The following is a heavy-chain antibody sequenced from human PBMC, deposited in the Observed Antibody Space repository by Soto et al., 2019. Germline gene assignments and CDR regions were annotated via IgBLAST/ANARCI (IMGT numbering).Heavy chain of an antibody. D-gene: IGHD2-15*01. Sequence: KPSETLSLTCAVSGYSISRGFYWGWIRQSPGKGLEWIGSIYHTGNTYYNASLRSRVTISVDTSKNQFSLKLTSVTAADTAVYYCARVVRCTRSGCYYLAMDVWGQGTTVTVSS. J-gene: IGHJ6*02. CDR3: ARVVRCTRSGCYYLAMDV. CDR2: IYHTGNT. CDR1: GYSISRGFY. V-gene: IGHV4-38-2*01.